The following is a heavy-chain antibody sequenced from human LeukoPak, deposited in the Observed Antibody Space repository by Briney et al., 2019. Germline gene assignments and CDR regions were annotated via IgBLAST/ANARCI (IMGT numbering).Heavy chain of an antibody. Sequence: GGSLRLSCAASGFTFSGFAMSWVRRTPGKGLEWVSGISGSGDNTLYADSVEGRFTISRDNSKNTLYLVMNSLRAEDTAIYYCAKMKGHPLPKYYMDVWGQGTTVTVSS. D-gene: IGHD1-26*01. CDR3: AKMKGHPLPKYYMDV. J-gene: IGHJ6*01. CDR2: ISGSGDNT. V-gene: IGHV3-23*01. CDR1: GFTFSGFA.